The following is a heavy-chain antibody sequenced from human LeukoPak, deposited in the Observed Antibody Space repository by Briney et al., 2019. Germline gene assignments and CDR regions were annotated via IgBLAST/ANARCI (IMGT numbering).Heavy chain of an antibody. CDR3: ARGEDYYGSGSYIDY. CDR2: IIPIFGTA. Sequence: ASVKVSCKASGGTFSSYAISWVRQAPGQGLEWMGGIIPIFGTANYAQKFQGRVTITADESTSTAYMELSSLRSEDTAVYYCARGEDYYGSGSYIDYWGQGTLVTVSS. J-gene: IGHJ4*02. CDR1: GGTFSSYA. D-gene: IGHD3-10*01. V-gene: IGHV1-69*13.